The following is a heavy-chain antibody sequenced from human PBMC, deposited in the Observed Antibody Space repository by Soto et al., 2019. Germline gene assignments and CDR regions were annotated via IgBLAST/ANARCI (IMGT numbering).Heavy chain of an antibody. CDR1: SGSFSGYY. V-gene: IGHV4-34*01. D-gene: IGHD6-6*01. CDR2: ISQSGNT. CDR3: ARAPKVSGSSQTRPDF. Sequence: QVQLHQWGAGLLKPSETLSLVCSIYSGSFSGYYWSWIRQPPGKGLEGIGEISQSGNTNYSPSLKSRVSISIDTSKKQFSLNLASVSAADTAVYYCARAPKVSGSSQTRPDFWGQGTLVTVSS. J-gene: IGHJ4*02.